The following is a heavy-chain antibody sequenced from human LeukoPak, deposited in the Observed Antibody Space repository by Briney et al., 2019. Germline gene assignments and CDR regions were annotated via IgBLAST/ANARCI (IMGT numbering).Heavy chain of an antibody. V-gene: IGHV4-34*01. J-gene: IGHJ3*02. D-gene: IGHD4-17*01. CDR2: INHSGST. CDR1: GGSFSGYY. Sequence: KSSETLSLTCAVYGGSFSGYYWSWIRQPPGKGLEWIWEINHSGSTSYNPSLKSRVTISVDTSKNQFSLKLSSVTAADTAVYYCAGATVTTTLTIWGQGTMVTVSS. CDR3: AGATVTTTLTI.